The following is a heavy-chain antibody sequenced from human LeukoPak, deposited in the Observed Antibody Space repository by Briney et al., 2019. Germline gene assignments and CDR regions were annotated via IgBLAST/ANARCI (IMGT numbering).Heavy chain of an antibody. CDR2: LRNSGSTP. CDR1: GFTFSNYA. D-gene: IGHD3-10*01. V-gene: IGHV3-23*01. J-gene: IGHJ4*02. Sequence: GGSLRLSCVASGFTFSNYAMTWVRQAPGKGLEWVSALRNSGSTPYYADSVKGRFTISRDNSQNTLYLQMNSLRAEDTAVYYCARDPSGRYYLDYWGQGTLVTVSS. CDR3: ARDPSGRYYLDY.